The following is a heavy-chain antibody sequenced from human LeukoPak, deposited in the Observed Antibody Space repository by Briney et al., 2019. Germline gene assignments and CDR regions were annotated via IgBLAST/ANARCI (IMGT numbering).Heavy chain of an antibody. CDR1: GYTFTSYG. CDR3: ARDLPNSSSSGSFDY. Sequence: ASVKVSCKASGYTFTSYGISWVRQAPGQGLEWMGWISAYNGNTNYAQKLQGRVTMTTDTSTSTAYMELRSLRSDDTAVYYCARDLPNSSSSGSFDYWGQGTLVTVSS. CDR2: ISAYNGNT. J-gene: IGHJ4*02. V-gene: IGHV1-18*01. D-gene: IGHD6-6*01.